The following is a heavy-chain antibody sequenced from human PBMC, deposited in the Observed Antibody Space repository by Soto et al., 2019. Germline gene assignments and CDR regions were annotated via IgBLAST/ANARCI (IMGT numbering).Heavy chain of an antibody. D-gene: IGHD3-10*01. J-gene: IGHJ6*02. V-gene: IGHV1-69*06. CDR3: ATHGATTMARGDMKHYYYVMDV. Sequence: SVKVSCKASGGIFSSFTISWVRQAPGQGLEWLGGIIPIFDTPTYAQNFQGRVTITADKSTNTVYMELSSLRSEDTAVYYCATHGATTMARGDMKHYYYVMDVWGQGTTVTVSS. CDR1: GGIFSSFT. CDR2: IIPIFDTP.